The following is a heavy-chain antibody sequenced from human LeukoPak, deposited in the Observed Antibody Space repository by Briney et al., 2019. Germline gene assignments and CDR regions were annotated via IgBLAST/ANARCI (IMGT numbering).Heavy chain of an antibody. CDR1: GFTFSSYA. J-gene: IGHJ4*02. CDR3: ARQVDLVGAGFDY. V-gene: IGHV3-30*01. D-gene: IGHD5-12*01. Sequence: GGSLRLSCAASGFTFSSYAMHWVRQAPGKGLEWVAVISYDGSNKHYADSVKGRFTISRDNSKNTLYLQMNSLRAEDTAVYYCARQVDLVGAGFDYWGQGTLVTVSS. CDR2: ISYDGSNK.